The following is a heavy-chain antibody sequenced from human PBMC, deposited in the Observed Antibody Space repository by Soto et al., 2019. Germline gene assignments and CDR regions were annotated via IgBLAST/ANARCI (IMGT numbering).Heavy chain of an antibody. J-gene: IGHJ5*02. CDR1: GFTFSSYA. CDR3: AREVLEVAAAEYNWFDP. V-gene: IGHV3-30-3*01. Sequence: GGSLRLSCAASGFTFSSYAMHWVRQAPGKGLEWVAVISYDGSNKYYADSVKGRFTISRDNSKNTLYLQMNSLRAEDTAVYYCAREVLEVAAAEYNWFDPWGQGTLVTVSS. D-gene: IGHD6-13*01. CDR2: ISYDGSNK.